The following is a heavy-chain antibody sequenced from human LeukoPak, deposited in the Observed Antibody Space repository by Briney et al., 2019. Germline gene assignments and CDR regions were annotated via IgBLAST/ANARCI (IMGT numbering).Heavy chain of an antibody. CDR1: GLRCFA. D-gene: IGHD3-16*01. Sequence: GGSLRLSCAAAGLRCFAMRWVRQGPARGLEWVSSIRGNGETFYADSVKGRFTLSSDSSRNTVYFQLNNLRVEDTAIYYCAKASWVSSTDAVRWGQGTLVTVSS. J-gene: IGHJ4*02. CDR3: AKASWVSSTDAVR. V-gene: IGHV3-23*01. CDR2: IRGNGET.